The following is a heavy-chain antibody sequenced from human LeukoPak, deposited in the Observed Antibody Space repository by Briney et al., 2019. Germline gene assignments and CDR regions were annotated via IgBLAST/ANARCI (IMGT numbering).Heavy chain of an antibody. CDR2: ISSSSTYI. CDR3: ARGPTPQTYYYDSSGYSD. Sequence: GGSLRLSCAASGFTFSSYSMNWLRQAPGKGLEWVSSISSSSTYIYYADSVNGRFTISRDNAKNSLYLQMNSLRAEDTAMYYCARGPTPQTYYYDSSGYSDWGQGTLVTVSS. J-gene: IGHJ4*02. D-gene: IGHD3-22*01. CDR1: GFTFSSYS. V-gene: IGHV3-21*01.